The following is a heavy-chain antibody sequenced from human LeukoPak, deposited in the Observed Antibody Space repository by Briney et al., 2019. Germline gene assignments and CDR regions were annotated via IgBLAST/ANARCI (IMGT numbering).Heavy chain of an antibody. CDR2: IHHNGNT. CDR3: ARMSRFSWTPYYFDY. CDR1: TGSITSGGYS. D-gene: IGHD3/OR15-3a*01. J-gene: IGHJ4*02. V-gene: IGHV4-30-2*02. Sequence: SETLSLTCTVSTGSITSGGYSWNWIRQAPGKGLEWIGYIHHNGNTYSNPSLKSRVTMSLDTSKNQFSLKLSSVTAADTAVYYCARMSRFSWTPYYFDYWSQGTLVIVSS.